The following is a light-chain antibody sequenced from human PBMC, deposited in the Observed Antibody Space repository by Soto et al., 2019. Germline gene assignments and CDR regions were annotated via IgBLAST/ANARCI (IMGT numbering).Light chain of an antibody. V-gene: IGLV1-44*01. Sequence: QSVLTQPPSASGTPGQRVTISCSGRSSNIGRNSVNWYQHLPGTAPKLLIHSSDQRPSGFPDRFAGSKSGTSASLAISGLQSEDESQYYCAAWDDSLKGVLFGGGTKLTVL. CDR2: SSD. CDR1: SSNIGRNS. CDR3: AAWDDSLKGVL. J-gene: IGLJ2*01.